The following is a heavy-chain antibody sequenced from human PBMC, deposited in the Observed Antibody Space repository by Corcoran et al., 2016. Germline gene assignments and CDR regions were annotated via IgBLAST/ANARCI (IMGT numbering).Heavy chain of an antibody. J-gene: IGHJ4*02. CDR1: GGSFSGYY. D-gene: IGHD3-10*01. V-gene: IGHV4-34*01. CDR2: INHSGST. Sequence: QVQLQQLGAGLLKPSETLSLTCAVYGGSFSGYYWSWIRQPPGKGLEWIGEINHSGSTNYNPSLKSRVTISVDTSKNQFSLKLSSVTAADTAVYYCARAYRITIVREYYFDYWGQGTLVTVSS. CDR3: ARAYRITIVREYYFDY.